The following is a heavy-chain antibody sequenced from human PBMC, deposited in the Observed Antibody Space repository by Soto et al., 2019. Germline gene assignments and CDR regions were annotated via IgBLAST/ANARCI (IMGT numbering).Heavy chain of an antibody. J-gene: IGHJ3*02. Sequence: XVFLRLSCAASGFTFSRYCMNWVRQAPGKGLEWVANIKQDGTEKNYVDSVKGRFTISRDNARNSLYLQMDSLRAEDTAVYFCARGDTPMITGMDSFDIWGQGTMVTVSS. V-gene: IGHV3-7*01. CDR2: IKQDGTEK. CDR1: GFTFSRYC. CDR3: ARGDTPMITGMDSFDI. D-gene: IGHD5-18*01.